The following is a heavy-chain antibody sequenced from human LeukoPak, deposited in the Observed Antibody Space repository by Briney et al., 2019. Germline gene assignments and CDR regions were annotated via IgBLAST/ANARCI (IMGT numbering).Heavy chain of an antibody. D-gene: IGHD3/OR15-3a*01. V-gene: IGHV4-59*01. Sequence: SETLSLTCTVSGTSINNYYWNWIRQPPGKGLEWLGYISYSVSTNYSPSLRSRVSMSLDTSKNQSSLRLNSVTAADTAVYYCATAMDWGSRWYFDLWGRGTLVTVSS. CDR2: ISYSVST. CDR3: ATAMDWGSRWYFDL. CDR1: GTSINNYY. J-gene: IGHJ2*01.